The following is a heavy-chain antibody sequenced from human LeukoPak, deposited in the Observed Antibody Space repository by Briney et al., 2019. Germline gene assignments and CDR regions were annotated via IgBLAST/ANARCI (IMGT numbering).Heavy chain of an antibody. V-gene: IGHV3-21*01. CDR1: GFTFSSYT. CDR2: IISSSSRI. D-gene: IGHD6-19*01. Sequence: GGSLRLSCAASGFTFSSYTMMWVRQAPGKGLEYVTSIISSSSRIFYADSVRGRFTISRDNAKNSLYLQMNSLRAEDTAVYYCARVPVGYQGYSSAWYTDYWGQGTLVSVSS. CDR3: ARVPVGYQGYSSAWYTDY. J-gene: IGHJ4*02.